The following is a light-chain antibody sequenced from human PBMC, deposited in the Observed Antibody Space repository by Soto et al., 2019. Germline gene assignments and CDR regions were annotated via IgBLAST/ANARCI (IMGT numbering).Light chain of an antibody. CDR3: QQYSDWPPWR. V-gene: IGKV1-5*01. J-gene: IGKJ1*01. CDR2: DAS. CDR1: ESISSW. Sequence: DIQMTQSPSTLSASVGDTVTITCRASESISSWLAWYQEKPGKAPNLLIYDASSLESGVPSRFSGSGSGTEFTLTISSLQSDDFAVYYCQQYSDWPPWRFGQGTKVDIK.